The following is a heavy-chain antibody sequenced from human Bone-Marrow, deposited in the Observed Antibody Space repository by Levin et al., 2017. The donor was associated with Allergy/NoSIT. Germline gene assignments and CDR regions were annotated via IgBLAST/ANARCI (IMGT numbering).Heavy chain of an antibody. J-gene: IGHJ4*02. CDR3: AKARLIVGRGLHFDY. V-gene: IGHV3-23*01. D-gene: IGHD2-21*01. CDR1: GFTFSSYG. CDR2: ISGTYGNT. Sequence: PGGSLRLSCAASGFTFSSYGMSWVRQTPGKGLEWVSYISGTYGNTFYADSVKGRFTLSRDNSKNTLSLQMNSLRAEDTATYYCAKARLIVGRGLHFDYWGQGTLVTVSS.